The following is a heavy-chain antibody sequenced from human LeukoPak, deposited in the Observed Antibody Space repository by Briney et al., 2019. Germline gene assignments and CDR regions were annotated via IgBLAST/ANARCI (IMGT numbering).Heavy chain of an antibody. D-gene: IGHD4-17*01. Sequence: ASVTVSCKASAYIFTRYHIHWVRQAPGQGFEWMGIINRSGGGTSYAQKFQGRVTMTSDTPTSTVYMELSSLRSEDTAVYYCAAADATTESGFDYWGQGTLVTVSS. V-gene: IGHV1-46*01. J-gene: IGHJ4*02. CDR1: AYIFTRYH. CDR3: AAADATTESGFDY. CDR2: INRSGGGT.